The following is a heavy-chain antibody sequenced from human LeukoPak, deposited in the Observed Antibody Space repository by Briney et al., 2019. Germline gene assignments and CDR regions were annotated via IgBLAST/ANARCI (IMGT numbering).Heavy chain of an antibody. Sequence: PGGSLRLSCAASGFTFSIYGMHWVRQAPGKGLEWVALIRYDGSSKYYADSVKGRFTISRDNSKNTLYLQMKSLRAEDTAVYYCAKDRGTSMADYWGQGTLVTVSS. CDR1: GFTFSIYG. D-gene: IGHD2/OR15-2a*01. J-gene: IGHJ4*02. V-gene: IGHV3-30*02. CDR2: IRYDGSSK. CDR3: AKDRGTSMADY.